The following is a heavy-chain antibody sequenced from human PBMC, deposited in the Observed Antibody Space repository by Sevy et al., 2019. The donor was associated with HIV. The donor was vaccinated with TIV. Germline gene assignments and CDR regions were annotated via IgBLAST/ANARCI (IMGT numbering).Heavy chain of an antibody. CDR2: ISYDGSNK. V-gene: IGHV3-30*18. CDR1: GFTFSSYG. CDR3: EKGDDYGDYQGVDV. Sequence: GGSLRLSCAASGFTFSSYGMHWVRQAPGKGLEWVAVISYDGSNKYYADSVKGRFTSSKDNSTNTLYLQMNSLGAEDTAVYDCEKGDDYGDYQGVDVWGQGTTVTVSS. J-gene: IGHJ6*02. D-gene: IGHD4-17*01.